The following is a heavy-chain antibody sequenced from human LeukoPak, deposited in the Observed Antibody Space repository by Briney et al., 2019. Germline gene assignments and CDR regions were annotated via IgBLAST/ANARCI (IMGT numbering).Heavy chain of an antibody. V-gene: IGHV3-9*03. J-gene: IGHJ4*02. D-gene: IGHD2-15*01. CDR2: ISWNSGSI. CDR1: GFTFDDYA. CDR3: AKDPFPYCSGGSCYSVYFDY. Sequence: GRSLRLSCAASGFTFDDYAMHWVRQAPGKGLEWVSGISWNSGSIGYAASVKGRFTISRDNAKNSLYLQMNSLRAEDMALYYCAKDPFPYCSGGSCYSVYFDYWGQGTLVTVSS.